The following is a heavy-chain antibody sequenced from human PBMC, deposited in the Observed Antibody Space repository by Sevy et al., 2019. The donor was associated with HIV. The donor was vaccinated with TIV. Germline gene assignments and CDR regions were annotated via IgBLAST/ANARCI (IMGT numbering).Heavy chain of an antibody. J-gene: IGHJ6*02. CDR3: AKVPETDYYYGMDV. V-gene: IGHV3-30*18. CDR2: ISYDGSNK. CDR1: GFTFSSYG. Sequence: GALRLSCAASGFTFSSYGMHWVRQAPGKGLEWVAVISYDGSNKYYADSVKGRFTISRDNSKNTLYLQMNSLRAEDTAVYYCAKVPETDYYYGMDVWGQGTTVTVSS.